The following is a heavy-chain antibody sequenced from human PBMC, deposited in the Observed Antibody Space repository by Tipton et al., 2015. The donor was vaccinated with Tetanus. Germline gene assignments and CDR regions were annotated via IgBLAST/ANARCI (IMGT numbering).Heavy chain of an antibody. D-gene: IGHD7-27*01. Sequence: TLSLTCTVSGGSISTTSDYWGWIRQPPGKGLEWIGSLYYSGTTYYNPSLKSRVTISVDTSKNHFSLRLGSVTAADTAVYYCARHSLKLGMWAFDIWGRGTLVIVSS. CDR2: LYYSGTT. CDR1: GGSISTTSDY. CDR3: ARHSLKLGMWAFDI. J-gene: IGHJ3*02. V-gene: IGHV4-39*01.